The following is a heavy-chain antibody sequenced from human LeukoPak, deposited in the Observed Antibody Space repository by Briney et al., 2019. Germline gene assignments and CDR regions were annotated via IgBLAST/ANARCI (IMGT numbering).Heavy chain of an antibody. Sequence: ASVKVSCTASGYTFTNYPMNWVRQAPGQGLEWMGWINTNTGNPMYARGFTERFVFSWDTSVTTAYLQINSLKPEDTAVYFCARDTYCTGGRCYSRVGYWGQGTVVTVYS. CDR3: ARDTYCTGGRCYSRVGY. V-gene: IGHV7-4-1*02. J-gene: IGHJ4*02. CDR2: INTNTGNP. D-gene: IGHD2-15*01. CDR1: GYTFTNYP.